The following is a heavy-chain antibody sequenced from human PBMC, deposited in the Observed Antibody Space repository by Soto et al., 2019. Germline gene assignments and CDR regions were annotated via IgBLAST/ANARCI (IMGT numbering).Heavy chain of an antibody. CDR2: IWHDGSQK. J-gene: IGHJ3*01. Sequence: QVQLVESGGGVVQPGTSLRLSCVATGFTFSNYGIHWVRQAPGRGLEWVAVIWHDGSQKYLADSVRGRFTISRDNSKNTVYPQMNSLRAEVTAVYYCAGRDEPFQVWGQGTMVTVSS. CDR3: AGRDEPFQV. CDR1: GFTFSNYG. V-gene: IGHV3-33*01.